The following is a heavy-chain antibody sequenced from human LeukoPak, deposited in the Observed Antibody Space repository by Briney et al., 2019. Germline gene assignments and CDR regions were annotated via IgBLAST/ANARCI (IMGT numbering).Heavy chain of an antibody. J-gene: IGHJ3*02. V-gene: IGHV3-53*01. CDR1: GFTVSLYY. Sequence: GGSLRLSCAASGFTVSLYYMAWVRQAPGKGLEWVSVIYSGGPTYYADSVKGRFTISRDNSKNTVYLQMNSLRGEDTAVYFCARGWVVATGGFDMWGQGTMVTVSS. CDR3: ARGWVVATGGFDM. CDR2: IYSGGPT. D-gene: IGHD2-8*02.